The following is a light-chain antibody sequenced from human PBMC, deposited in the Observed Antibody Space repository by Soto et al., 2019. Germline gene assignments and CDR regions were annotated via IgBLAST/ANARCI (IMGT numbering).Light chain of an antibody. Sequence: EIVMTQSPATLSVSPGERATLSCRASQSVSSNLAWYQQKPGQAPRLLIYGASTRATGIPARFSGSGSGTEFTLNISSLLSEDFAVYYCQHYNNWPRTFGQGTKVEIK. CDR1: QSVSSN. J-gene: IGKJ1*01. V-gene: IGKV3-15*01. CDR3: QHYNNWPRT. CDR2: GAS.